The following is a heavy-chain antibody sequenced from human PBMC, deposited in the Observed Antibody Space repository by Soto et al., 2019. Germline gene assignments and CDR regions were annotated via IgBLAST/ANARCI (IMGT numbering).Heavy chain of an antibody. CDR3: ARESSSSGGYYYYGMDV. V-gene: IGHV5-10-1*01. CDR2: IDPSDSYT. CDR1: GYSFTSYW. Sequence: LKISCKGSGYSFTSYWISWVRQMPGKGLEWMGRIDPSDSYTNYSPSFQGHVTISADKSISTAYLQWSSLKASDTAMYYCARESSSSGGYYYYGMDVWGQGTTVTVSS. J-gene: IGHJ6*02. D-gene: IGHD6-6*01.